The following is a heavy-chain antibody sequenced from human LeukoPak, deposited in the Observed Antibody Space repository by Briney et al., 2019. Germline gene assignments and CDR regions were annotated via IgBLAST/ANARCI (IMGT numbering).Heavy chain of an antibody. D-gene: IGHD3-16*01. CDR2: ISSGSSYI. V-gene: IGHV3-21*01. CDR1: GFTLSSYS. Sequence: PGGALRLSCAASGFTLSSYSMNWVRQAPGKGLEWVSSISSGSSYIYYADSLKGRFTISRDNAKNSLYLQMNSLRAEDTAVYYCARGGYGYNFDYWGQGTLVTVSS. J-gene: IGHJ4*02. CDR3: ARGGYGYNFDY.